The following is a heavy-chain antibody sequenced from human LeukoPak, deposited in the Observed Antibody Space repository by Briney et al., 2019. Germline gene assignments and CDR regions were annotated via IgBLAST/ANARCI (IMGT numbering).Heavy chain of an antibody. J-gene: IGHJ4*02. CDR2: ISTSSSYI. CDR1: GFTFSRYS. CDR3: ARGVEGRWELLGSHDS. D-gene: IGHD1-26*01. Sequence: GGSLRLSCVASGFTFSRYSMSWVRQAPGKGLEWVSSISTSSSYIYYVDSVKGRFTVSRDNARNSLYLQMNSLRAEDTAVYYCARGVEGRWELLGSHDSWGQGTLVTVSS. V-gene: IGHV3-21*01.